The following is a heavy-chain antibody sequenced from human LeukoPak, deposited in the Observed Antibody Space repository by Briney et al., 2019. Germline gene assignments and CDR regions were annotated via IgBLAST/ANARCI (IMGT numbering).Heavy chain of an antibody. Sequence: LVKVSCKASGGTFSSYAISWVRQAPGQGLEWMGGIIPIFGTANYAQKFQGRVTITTDESTSTAYMELSSLRSEDTAVYYCARALELKDPSLQHWGQGTLVTVSS. CDR3: ARALELKDPSLQH. J-gene: IGHJ1*01. D-gene: IGHD1-7*01. CDR1: GGTFSSYA. CDR2: IIPIFGTA. V-gene: IGHV1-69*05.